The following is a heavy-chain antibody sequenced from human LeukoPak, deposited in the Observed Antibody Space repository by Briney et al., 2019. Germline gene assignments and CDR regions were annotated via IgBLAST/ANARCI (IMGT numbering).Heavy chain of an antibody. CDR2: INPNSGGT. V-gene: IGHV1-2*06. CDR3: ARGRIAVAGNPDY. J-gene: IGHJ4*02. Sequence: ASVKVSCKASGYTFTGYYMHWVRLAPGQGLEWMGRINPNSGGTNYAQKFQGRVTMTRDTSISTAYMELSRLRSDDTAVYYCARGRIAVAGNPDYWGQGTLVTVSS. CDR1: GYTFTGYY. D-gene: IGHD6-19*01.